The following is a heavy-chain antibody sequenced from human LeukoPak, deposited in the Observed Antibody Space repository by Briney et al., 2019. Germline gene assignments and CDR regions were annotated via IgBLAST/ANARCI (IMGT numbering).Heavy chain of an antibody. CDR3: ARATTWYYFDN. D-gene: IGHD1-26*01. Sequence: PSETLSLTCTVSGGSISSSSYYWGWIRQPPGKGLEWIGSIYYSGDTYYDPSLKSRVSISVDTSKKQFSLKVNSVTGADTAVYYCARATTWYYFDNWGQGTLVTVSS. CDR2: IYYSGDT. CDR1: GGSISSSSYY. V-gene: IGHV4-39*07. J-gene: IGHJ4*02.